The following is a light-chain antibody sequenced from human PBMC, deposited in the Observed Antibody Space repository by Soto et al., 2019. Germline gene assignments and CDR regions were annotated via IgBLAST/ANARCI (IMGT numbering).Light chain of an antibody. V-gene: IGLV1-47*01. CDR1: SSNIGSNY. CDR3: AAWYDSLSGWV. J-gene: IGLJ3*02. Sequence: QSVLTQPPSASGTPGQRVTISCSGSSSNIGSNYVYWYQQLPGTAPKLLIYRNNQRPSGVPDRFSGSKSGSSASLAISGLRSGDDADYYCAAWYDSLSGWVFGGGTKLTVL. CDR2: RNN.